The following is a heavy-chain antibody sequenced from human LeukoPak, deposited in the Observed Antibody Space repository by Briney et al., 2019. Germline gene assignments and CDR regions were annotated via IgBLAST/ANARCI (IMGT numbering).Heavy chain of an antibody. CDR1: GYTFTDYY. CDR3: ARIRDGYNDAYDI. D-gene: IGHD5-24*01. Sequence: GASVKVSCKASGYTFTDYYMHWVRQAPGQVLEWMGLINPDGGNTNYAQNFQGRVTLTRDTSTSTVYMELSSLRSEDTAIYYCARIRDGYNDAYDIWGQGTVVTVPS. CDR2: INPDGGNT. J-gene: IGHJ3*02. V-gene: IGHV1-46*01.